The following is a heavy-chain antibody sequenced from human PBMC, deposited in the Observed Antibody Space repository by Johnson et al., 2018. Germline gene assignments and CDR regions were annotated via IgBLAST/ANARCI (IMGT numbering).Heavy chain of an antibody. J-gene: IGHJ3*02. Sequence: QVQLVQSGAEVKKPGSSVKVSCKASGGTFSSYTISWVRQAPGQGLEWMGRIIPILGIANYAQKFQGRVTITADKSTSTAYMELSSLGSEDTAVYYWARDRLQYYYDSSGYPHYDAFDIWGQGTMVTVSS. CDR2: IIPILGIA. CDR1: GGTFSSYT. CDR3: ARDRLQYYYDSSGYPHYDAFDI. D-gene: IGHD3-22*01. V-gene: IGHV1-69*04.